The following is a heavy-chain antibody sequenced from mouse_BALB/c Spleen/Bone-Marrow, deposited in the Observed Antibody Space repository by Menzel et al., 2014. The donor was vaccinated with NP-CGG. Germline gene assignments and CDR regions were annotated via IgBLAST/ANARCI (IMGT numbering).Heavy chain of an antibody. D-gene: IGHD2-3*01. CDR1: GTTLPSYI. CDR2: INPYNDGT. CDR3: ARRWLPYAMDY. V-gene: IGHV1-14*01. Sequence: QLHQSGPELVKPGASVKMSSKAFGTTLPSYIMHWGKQKPGQALEGIGYINPYNDGTKYNEKFKGKATLTSDKSSSTAYMELSSLTSEDSAVYYCARRWLPYAMDYWGQGTSVTVSS. J-gene: IGHJ4*01.